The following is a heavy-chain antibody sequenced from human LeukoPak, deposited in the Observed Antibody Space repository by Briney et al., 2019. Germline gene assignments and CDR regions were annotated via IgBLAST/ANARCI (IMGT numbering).Heavy chain of an antibody. CDR2: IYTSGST. V-gene: IGHV4-61*02. CDR1: GGSISSGSYY. J-gene: IGHJ4*02. CDR3: ARGHSSGWLYFDC. Sequence: SQTLSLTCTVSGGSISSGSYYWSWIRQPAGKGLEWIRRIYTSGSTNYSPSLKSRVTISADTSKNQFSLKLSSVTAADTAAYYCARGHSSGWLYFDCWGQGTLVTVSS. D-gene: IGHD6-19*01.